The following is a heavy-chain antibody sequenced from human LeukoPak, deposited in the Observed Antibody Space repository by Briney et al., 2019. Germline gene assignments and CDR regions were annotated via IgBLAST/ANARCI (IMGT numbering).Heavy chain of an antibody. Sequence: ASVKVSCKASGYTLTGYYMHWVRQAPGQGLEWMGWINPNSGGTNYAQKFQGRVTMTRDTSISTAYMELSRLRSDDTAVYYCARETAYYYDSTPHGAFDIWGQGTMVTVSS. CDR3: ARETAYYYDSTPHGAFDI. CDR1: GYTLTGYY. J-gene: IGHJ3*02. D-gene: IGHD3-22*01. CDR2: INPNSGGT. V-gene: IGHV1-2*02.